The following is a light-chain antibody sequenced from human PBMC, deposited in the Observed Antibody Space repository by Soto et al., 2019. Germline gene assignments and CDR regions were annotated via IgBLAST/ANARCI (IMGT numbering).Light chain of an antibody. V-gene: IGKV3-20*01. CDR1: QSLSNNF. Sequence: DIVLTQSPGTLSLSPGDRAALSCGASQSLSNNFLAWYQQKPGQAPRLLISGASSRATGIPDRFSGSGSGTDFTLTITRVEPEDFAVYYWQQYATSPLTFGGGTKVEIK. J-gene: IGKJ4*01. CDR2: GAS. CDR3: QQYATSPLT.